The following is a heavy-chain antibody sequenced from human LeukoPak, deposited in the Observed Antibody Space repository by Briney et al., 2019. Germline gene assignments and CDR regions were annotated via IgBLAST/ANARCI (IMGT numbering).Heavy chain of an antibody. CDR1: GYTFTSYG. D-gene: IGHD2-2*01. Sequence: ASVKVSCKASGYTFTSYGISWVRQAPGQGLEWMGWISAYNGNINYAQKLQGRVTMTTDTSTSTAYMELRSLRSDDTAVYYCARDLGYCSSTSCRIDYWGQGTLVTASS. CDR3: ARDLGYCSSTSCRIDY. CDR2: ISAYNGNI. J-gene: IGHJ4*02. V-gene: IGHV1-18*01.